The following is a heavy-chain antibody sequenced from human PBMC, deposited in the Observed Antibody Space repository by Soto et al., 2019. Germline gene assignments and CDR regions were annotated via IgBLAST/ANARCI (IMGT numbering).Heavy chain of an antibody. D-gene: IGHD5-12*01. CDR2: IFPGDSDT. V-gene: IGHV5-51*01. Sequence: GESLKISCKTSGYNFAVYWIGWVRQMPGKGLEWLGIIFPGDSDTNYSPSFQGQVIISADKSIRAAYLQWSSLKASDTAIYYCARQSGMDVWGQGTTVTVSS. CDR3: ARQSGMDV. J-gene: IGHJ6*02. CDR1: GYNFAVYW.